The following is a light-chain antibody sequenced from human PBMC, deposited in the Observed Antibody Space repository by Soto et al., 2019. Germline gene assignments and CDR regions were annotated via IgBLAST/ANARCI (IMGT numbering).Light chain of an antibody. Sequence: QSVLTQPASVSGSPGQSITISCTGTISDVSGYNFVSWYKQYQGEAPKIMIYNVSNRHSGVSNRFSGSKSGNTAPLTISGLQAEDEADYYCSSYTSSNTHVFGTGTKVTV. J-gene: IGLJ1*01. CDR3: SSYTSSNTHV. CDR2: NVS. V-gene: IGLV2-14*03. CDR1: ISDVSGYNF.